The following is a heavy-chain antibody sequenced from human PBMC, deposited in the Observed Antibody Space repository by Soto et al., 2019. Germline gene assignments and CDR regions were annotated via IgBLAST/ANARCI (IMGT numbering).Heavy chain of an antibody. CDR2: ISSDGSKK. J-gene: IGHJ1*01. CDR1: GFTFSYYG. Sequence: QVQLVESGGGVVQPGGSLRLSCEASGFTFSYYGMHWVRQAPGKGLEWVAVISSDGSKKSYGGSVKCRFTVSRDNSQNTLYLPMHSLRGDDTAIYYCAKEFMVEPDFFQDWGLGTLVTVSS. V-gene: IGHV3-30*18. CDR3: AKEFMVEPDFFQD. D-gene: IGHD2-15*01.